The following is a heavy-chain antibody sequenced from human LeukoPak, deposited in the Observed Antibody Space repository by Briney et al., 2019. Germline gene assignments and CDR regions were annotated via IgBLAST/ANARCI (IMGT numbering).Heavy chain of an antibody. CDR1: GGSFSGYY. CDR3: ARIAPGSGSYAAFDI. CDR2: IYTSGST. V-gene: IGHV4-59*10. D-gene: IGHD3-10*01. Sequence: SETLSLTCAVYGGSFSGYYWSWIRQPAGKGLEWIGRIYTSGSTNYNPSLKSRVTMSVDTSKNQFSLKLSSVTAADTAVYYCARIAPGSGSYAAFDIWGQGTMVTVSS. J-gene: IGHJ3*02.